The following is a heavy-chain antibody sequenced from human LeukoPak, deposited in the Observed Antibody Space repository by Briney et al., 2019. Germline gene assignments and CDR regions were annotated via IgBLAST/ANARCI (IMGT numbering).Heavy chain of an antibody. CDR2: ISGSGGST. V-gene: IGHV3-23*01. J-gene: IGHJ4*02. D-gene: IGHD6-25*01. CDR3: ASGAAIAAAPWDH. CDR1: GLTFSSYA. Sequence: PGGSLRLSCAASGLTFSSYAMSWVRQAPGKGLEWVSLISGSGGSTYYADSVKGRFTISRDNSKNTLHLQMNSLRAEDTAVYYCASGAAIAAAPWDHWGQGTLVTVSS.